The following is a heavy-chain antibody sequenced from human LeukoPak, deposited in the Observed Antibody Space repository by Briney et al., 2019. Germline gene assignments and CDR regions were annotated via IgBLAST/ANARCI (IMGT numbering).Heavy chain of an antibody. CDR3: AKDPRWANRGPRRPYYFDY. CDR1: EFTINDAW. D-gene: IGHD7-27*01. J-gene: IGHJ4*02. CDR2: ISGSGGST. V-gene: IGHV3-23*01. Sequence: PGGSLRLSCAASEFTINDAWMSWVRQALGKGLEWVSAISGSGGSTYYADSVKGRFTISRDNSKNTLYLQMNSLRAEDTAVYYCAKDPRWANRGPRRPYYFDYWGQGTLVTVSS.